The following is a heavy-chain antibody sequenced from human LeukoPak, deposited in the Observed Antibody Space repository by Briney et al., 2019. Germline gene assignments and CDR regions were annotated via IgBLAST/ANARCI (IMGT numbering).Heavy chain of an antibody. CDR3: ARDGADAFDI. D-gene: IGHD4/OR15-4a*01. J-gene: IGHJ3*02. CDR2: IYSGGST. Sequence: PGGSLRLSCAASGFTVSNNYMSWVRQAPGKELEWVSVIYSGGSTDYADSVKGRFTISRHNSKNTLYLQMNSLRAEDTAVYYCARDGADAFDIWGQGTMVTVSS. V-gene: IGHV3-53*04. CDR1: GFTVSNNY.